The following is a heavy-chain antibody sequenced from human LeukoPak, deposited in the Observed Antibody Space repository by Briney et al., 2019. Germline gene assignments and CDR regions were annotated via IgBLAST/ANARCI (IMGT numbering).Heavy chain of an antibody. D-gene: IGHD4-17*01. CDR3: ARDTVTTYYYYGMDV. CDR2: ISGSGGST. V-gene: IGHV3-23*01. CDR1: GFTFDDYA. J-gene: IGHJ6*02. Sequence: GGSLRLSCAASGFTFDDYAMHWVRQAPGKGLEWVSGISGSGGSTYYADSVKGRFTISRDNSKNTLYLQMNSLRAEDTAVYYCARDTVTTYYYYGMDVWGQGTTVTVSS.